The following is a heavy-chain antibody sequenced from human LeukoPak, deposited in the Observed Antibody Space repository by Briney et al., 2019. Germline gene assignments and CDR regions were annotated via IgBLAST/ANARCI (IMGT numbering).Heavy chain of an antibody. V-gene: IGHV4-34*01. J-gene: IGHJ5*02. D-gene: IGHD6-13*01. CDR3: ARQLRMEAAGNWFDP. CDR2: INHSGST. CDR1: GGSFSGYY. Sequence: SETLSLTCAVYGGSFSGYYWSWIRQPPGKGLEWIGEINHSGSTNYNPSLKSRVTISVDTSKNQFSLKLSSVTAADTAVYYCARQLRMEAAGNWFDPWGQGTLVTVSS.